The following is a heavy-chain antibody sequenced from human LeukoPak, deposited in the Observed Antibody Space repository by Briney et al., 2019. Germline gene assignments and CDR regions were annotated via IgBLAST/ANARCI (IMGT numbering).Heavy chain of an antibody. V-gene: IGHV3-9*01. Sequence: SGGSLRLSCAASGFTFDDYAMHWVRHAPGKGLEWVSGISWNSGSIGYADSVKGRFTISRDNAKNSLYLQMNSLRAEDTALYYCAKDPHYYDSSGYYDYWGQGTLVTVSS. CDR1: GFTFDDYA. CDR2: ISWNSGSI. J-gene: IGHJ4*02. D-gene: IGHD3-22*01. CDR3: AKDPHYYDSSGYYDY.